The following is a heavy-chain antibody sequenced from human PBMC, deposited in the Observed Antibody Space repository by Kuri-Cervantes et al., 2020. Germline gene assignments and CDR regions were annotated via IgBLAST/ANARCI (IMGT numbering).Heavy chain of an antibody. D-gene: IGHD6-19*01. CDR3: AKGGWYGAFDI. V-gene: IGHV3-23*01. Sequence: GESLKISCAASGFTFSSYSMNWVRQAPGKGLEWVSTISGGYGSTYHADSVKGWFTISRDNSKNTLYLQMNSLRVEDTAVYYCAKGGWYGAFDIWGQGTMVTVSS. J-gene: IGHJ3*02. CDR1: GFTFSSYS. CDR2: ISGGYGST.